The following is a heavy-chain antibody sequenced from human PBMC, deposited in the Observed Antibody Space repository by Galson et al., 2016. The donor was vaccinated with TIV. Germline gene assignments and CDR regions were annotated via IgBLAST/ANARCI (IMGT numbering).Heavy chain of an antibody. CDR1: GGTFSNYG. CDR2: IWYDGSIK. Sequence: SCKASGGTFSNYGMHWVRQAPGKGLEWVAVIWYDGSIKYYADSLKDRFTISRDNSKNTVYLQINSLRTEDKAIYYCAKGGIYDSSPYHGFDYWGQGTLVTVSS. J-gene: IGHJ4*02. V-gene: IGHV3-33*06. CDR3: AKGGIYDSSPYHGFDY. D-gene: IGHD3-22*01.